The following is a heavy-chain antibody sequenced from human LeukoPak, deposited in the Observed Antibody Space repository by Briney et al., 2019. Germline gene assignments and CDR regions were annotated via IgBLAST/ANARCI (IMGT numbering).Heavy chain of an antibody. CDR1: GGSFSGYY. V-gene: IGHV4-34*01. CDR3: ARGRIRNRWQQLVLRFPESAFDY. J-gene: IGHJ4*02. CDR2: INHSGST. Sequence: PSETLSLTCAVYGGSFSGYYWSWIRQPPGKGLEWIGEINHSGSTNYNPSLKSRVTISVDTSKNQFSLKLSSVTAADTAVYYCARGRIRNRWQQLVLRFPESAFDYWGQGTLVTVSS. D-gene: IGHD6-13*01.